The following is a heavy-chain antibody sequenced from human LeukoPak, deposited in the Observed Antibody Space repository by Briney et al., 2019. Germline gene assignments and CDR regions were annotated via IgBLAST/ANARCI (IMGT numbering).Heavy chain of an antibody. CDR1: GFDAGFTFSNVW. J-gene: IGHJ4*02. V-gene: IGHV3-15*01. Sequence: GGSLTLSCAASGFDAGFTFSNVWFSWVRQAPGKGLEWVGRIKNRGSSETTDYAAPVRGRFSISRDDSQNTVFFHMRDLKAGDTGVYYCTTVATGNCGSDNWGQGTLVTVSS. D-gene: IGHD1-7*01. CDR3: TTVATGNCGSDN. CDR2: IKNRGSSETT.